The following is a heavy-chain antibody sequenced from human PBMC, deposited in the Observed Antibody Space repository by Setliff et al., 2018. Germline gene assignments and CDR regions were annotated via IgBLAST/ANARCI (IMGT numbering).Heavy chain of an antibody. D-gene: IGHD2-2*01. Sequence: SVKVSCKASGYTFSNYGISWVRQAPGQGLEWMGWISAHNGYIVYAQKLQGRVTMTTDTSANTAYVELRSLRSDDTAVYYCARDRATVVAPPTSTLFDPWGQGTLVTVSS. J-gene: IGHJ5*02. V-gene: IGHV1-18*01. CDR2: ISAHNGYI. CDR3: ARDRATVVAPPTSTLFDP. CDR1: GYTFSNYG.